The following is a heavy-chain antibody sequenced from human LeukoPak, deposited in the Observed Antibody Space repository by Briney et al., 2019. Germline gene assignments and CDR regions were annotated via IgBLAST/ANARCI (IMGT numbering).Heavy chain of an antibody. J-gene: IGHJ6*02. CDR1: GYTFTSYA. D-gene: IGHD6-13*01. Sequence: ASVKVSCKASGYTFTSYAMNWVRQAPGQGLEWMGWINTNTGNPTYAQGFTGRFVFSLDTSVSTAYLQISSLKAEDTAVYYCASQIAAAAIYGMDVWGQGTTVTVSS. CDR3: ASQIAAAAIYGMDV. CDR2: INTNTGNP. V-gene: IGHV7-4-1*02.